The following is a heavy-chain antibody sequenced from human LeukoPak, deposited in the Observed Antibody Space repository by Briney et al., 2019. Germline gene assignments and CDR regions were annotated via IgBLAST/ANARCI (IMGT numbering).Heavy chain of an antibody. J-gene: IGHJ5*02. V-gene: IGHV3-21*01. CDR3: ARDKVDSSSWYKGTQNWFDP. Sequence: PGGSLRLSCAASEFTFSNYKMNWVRQAPGKGLEWVSSISSSSIYIYYADSVKGRFTISRDNAKNSLYLQMNSLRAEDTAVYYCARDKVDSSSWYKGTQNWFDPWGQGTLVTVSS. CDR1: EFTFSNYK. CDR2: ISSSSIYI. D-gene: IGHD6-13*01.